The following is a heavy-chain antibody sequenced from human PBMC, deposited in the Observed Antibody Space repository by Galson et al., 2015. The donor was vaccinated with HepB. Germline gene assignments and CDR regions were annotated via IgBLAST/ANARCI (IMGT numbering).Heavy chain of an antibody. J-gene: IGHJ5*02. Sequence: ETLSLTCTVSGGSISSYYWSWIRQPAGKGLEWIGRIYTSGSTNYNPSLKSRVTMSVDTSKNQFSLKLSSVTAADTAVYYCARDLGSGLDNWFDPWGQGTLVTVSS. CDR2: IYTSGST. CDR1: GGSISSYY. CDR3: ARDLGSGLDNWFDP. D-gene: IGHD3-16*01. V-gene: IGHV4-4*07.